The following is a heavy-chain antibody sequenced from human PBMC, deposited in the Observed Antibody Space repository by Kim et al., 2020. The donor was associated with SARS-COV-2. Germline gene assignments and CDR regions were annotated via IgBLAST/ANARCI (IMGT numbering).Heavy chain of an antibody. V-gene: IGHV3-20*01. CDR2: IKWNGGST. J-gene: IGHJ6*03. D-gene: IGHD6-13*01. CDR1: GFTFDDYG. Sequence: GGSLRLSCAASGFTFDDYGMSWVRQAPGKGLEWVSGIKWNGGSTGYADSVKGRFTISRDNAKNSLYLQMNSLRAEDTALYHCARGGAAAPLTLCYYYYDMDVWGNGTTVTVSS. CDR3: ARGGAAAPLTLCYYYYDMDV.